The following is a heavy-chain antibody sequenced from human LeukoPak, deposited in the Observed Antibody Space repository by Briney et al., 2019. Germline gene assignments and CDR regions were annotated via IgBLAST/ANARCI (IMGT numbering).Heavy chain of an antibody. D-gene: IGHD3-10*01. CDR2: LYYSGST. CDR3: ARGGSGISYAFYI. Sequence: SETLSLTCSVSGGSISSYYWSWIRQPPGKGLEWIGYLYYSGSTNSNPSLKSRVTMSVDTSKNQFSLKLRSVTAADTAVYYCARGGSGISYAFYILGQGTMVTVSS. CDR1: GGSISSYY. V-gene: IGHV4-59*01. J-gene: IGHJ3*02.